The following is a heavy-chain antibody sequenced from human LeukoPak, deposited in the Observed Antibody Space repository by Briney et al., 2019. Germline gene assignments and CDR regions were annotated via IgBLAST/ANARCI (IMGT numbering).Heavy chain of an antibody. D-gene: IGHD3-3*01. CDR1: GFTFSSYG. CDR2: ISYDGSNK. CDR3: ARSTYYDFWSGDYYYMDV. Sequence: GGSLRLSCAASGFTFSSYGMHWVRQAPGKGLEWVAVISYDGSNKYYADSVKGRFTISRDNSKNTLYLQMNSLRAEDTAMYYCARSTYYDFWSGDYYYMDVWGKGTTVTVSS. J-gene: IGHJ6*03. V-gene: IGHV3-30*03.